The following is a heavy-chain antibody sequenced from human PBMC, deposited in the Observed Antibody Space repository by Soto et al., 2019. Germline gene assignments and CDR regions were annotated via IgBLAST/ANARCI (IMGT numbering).Heavy chain of an antibody. CDR3: ERDSCSGGSCYGFAFDI. Sequence: EVQLVESGGGLVQPGGSLRLSCAASGFTFSSYAMHWVRQAPGKGLEYVSAISSNGGSTYYANSVKGRFTISRDNSKNTLYLQMGSLRAEDLAVYYCERDSCSGGSCYGFAFDIWGQGTMVTVSS. CDR1: GFTFSSYA. J-gene: IGHJ3*02. CDR2: ISSNGGST. V-gene: IGHV3-64*01. D-gene: IGHD2-15*01.